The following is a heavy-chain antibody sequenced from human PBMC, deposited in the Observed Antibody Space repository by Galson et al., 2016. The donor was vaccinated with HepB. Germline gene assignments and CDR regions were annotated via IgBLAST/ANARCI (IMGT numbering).Heavy chain of an antibody. J-gene: IGHJ4*02. CDR3: ARELDHSFYFDY. CDR2: IKPSGGNT. Sequence: SVKVSCKASGYTFNTYNMHWVRQAPGQGLEWMGIIKPSGGNTIYAQKFQDRITMTGDTSTSTVYMGLISLRSEDTAVYYCARELDHSFYFDYWGQGTLLTVSS. CDR1: GYTFNTYN. V-gene: IGHV1-46*02. D-gene: IGHD1-14*01.